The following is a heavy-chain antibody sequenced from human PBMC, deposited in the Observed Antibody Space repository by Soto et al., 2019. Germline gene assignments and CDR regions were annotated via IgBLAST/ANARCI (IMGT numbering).Heavy chain of an antibody. CDR3: ARAASLYGGSPFDY. CDR2: INSDGSST. J-gene: IGHJ4*02. D-gene: IGHD6-13*01. Sequence: GSLRLSCPASGFTFSSYWMHWVRQAPGKGLVCVSRINSDGSSTSYADSVKGRFTISRDNAKNTLYLQMNSLRAEDTAVYYCARAASLYGGSPFDYWGQGTRVTGSS. CDR1: GFTFSSYW. V-gene: IGHV3-74*01.